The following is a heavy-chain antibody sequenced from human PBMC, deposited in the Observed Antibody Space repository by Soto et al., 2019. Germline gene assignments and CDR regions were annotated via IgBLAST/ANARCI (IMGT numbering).Heavy chain of an antibody. Sequence: PSETLSLTCTVSGGSISTYPWSWIRQPPGKGLEWIGYIYNSGSTIYNPSFKSRVTILLDKPKNQFTLKLGSVTAADTAIYYCAGDIPSGSYRFDYWGQGTLVTVS. V-gene: IGHV4-59*08. CDR1: GGSISTYP. J-gene: IGHJ4*02. CDR2: IYNSGST. CDR3: AGDIPSGSYRFDY. D-gene: IGHD1-26*01.